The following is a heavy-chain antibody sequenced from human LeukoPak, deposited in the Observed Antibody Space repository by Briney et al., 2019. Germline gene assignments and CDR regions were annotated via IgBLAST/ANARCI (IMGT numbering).Heavy chain of an antibody. CDR1: GFTVSRNY. V-gene: IGHV3-53*01. CDR3: ARGITMMIVAPGY. J-gene: IGHJ4*02. D-gene: IGHD3-22*01. Sequence: GGSLRLSCAASGFTVSRNYMTWVRQAPGKGLEWVSVIYSNNSTYYADSVKGRFTISRDSSKNTLYLQMNSLRVEDTAIYYCARGITMMIVAPGYWGQGTLVTVSS. CDR2: IYSNNST.